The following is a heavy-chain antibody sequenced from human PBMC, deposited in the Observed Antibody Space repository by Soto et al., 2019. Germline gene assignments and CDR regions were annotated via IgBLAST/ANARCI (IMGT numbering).Heavy chain of an antibody. V-gene: IGHV3-11*05. CDR2: ISSSTSHT. D-gene: IGHD1-26*01. Sequence: QVQLVESGGGLVKPGGSLRLSCAVSGFTFSDYYMTWIRQAPGTGLEWVSYISSSTSHTNYADSVKGRFTISRDNAKNSLFPPMNSLRAEDTAVYYCARGRGAAAAYFDFWGQGTLVTVSS. CDR3: ARGRGAAAAYFDF. CDR1: GFTFSDYY. J-gene: IGHJ4*02.